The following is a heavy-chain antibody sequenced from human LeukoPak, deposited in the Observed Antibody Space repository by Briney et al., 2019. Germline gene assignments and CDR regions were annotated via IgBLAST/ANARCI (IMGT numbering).Heavy chain of an antibody. J-gene: IGHJ4*02. CDR2: IYYSGST. CDR3: ARLGYNTPYYFDY. D-gene: IGHD5-24*01. CDR1: GGFISSYY. Sequence: SETLSLTCTVSGGFISSYYWSWIRQPPGKGLEWIGYIYYSGSTNYNPSLKSRVTISVDTSKNQFSLKLSSVTAADTAVYYCARLGYNTPYYFDYWGQGTLVTVSS. V-gene: IGHV4-59*01.